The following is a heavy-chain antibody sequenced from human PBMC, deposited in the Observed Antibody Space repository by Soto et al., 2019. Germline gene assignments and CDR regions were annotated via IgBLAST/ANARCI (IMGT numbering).Heavy chain of an antibody. CDR1: GGTFSSYA. CDR3: ADTYYDFWSGYSYYYYYGMDV. Sequence: SVKVSCKASGGTFSSYAISWVRQAPGQGLEWMGGIIPIFGTANYAQKFQGRVTIAADKSTSTAYMELSSLRSEDTAVYYCADTYYDFWSGYSYYYYYGMDVWGQGTTVTVSS. D-gene: IGHD3-3*01. V-gene: IGHV1-69*06. J-gene: IGHJ6*02. CDR2: IIPIFGTA.